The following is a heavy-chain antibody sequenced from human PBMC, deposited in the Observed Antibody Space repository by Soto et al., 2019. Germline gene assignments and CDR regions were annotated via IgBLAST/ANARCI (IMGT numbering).Heavy chain of an antibody. CDR1: GGSFSANW. J-gene: IGHJ4*02. V-gene: IGHV4-34*12. CDR2: IFHSGNT. Sequence: QVNLQQWGTGLLKPSETLSLTCAVSGGSFSANWWSGVRQPPGKGLEWVGEIFHSGNTNYNPSLKSRVTISVDTSKNQFSLKLNSVTAADTAVYYCASARWDYWGQGTHVIVSS. CDR3: ASARWDY. D-gene: IGHD6-6*01.